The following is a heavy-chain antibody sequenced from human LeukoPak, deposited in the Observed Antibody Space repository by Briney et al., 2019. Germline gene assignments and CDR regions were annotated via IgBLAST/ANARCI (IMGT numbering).Heavy chain of an antibody. CDR2: ITSDGSST. J-gene: IGHJ4*02. V-gene: IGHV3-74*01. D-gene: IGHD6-13*01. CDR1: GFTLSSYC. Sequence: PGRSLRLSCAASGFTLSSYCMDWVRQVPGKGLVWVSRITSDGSSTSYAASVKGRFTMSRNNDKNTLYLQMNNLRVEDTAVYYCTGGSSTWYGYWGQGTLVTVPS. CDR3: TGGSSTWYGY.